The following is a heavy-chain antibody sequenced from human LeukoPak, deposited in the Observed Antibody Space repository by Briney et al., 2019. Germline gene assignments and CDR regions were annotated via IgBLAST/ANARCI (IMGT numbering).Heavy chain of an antibody. D-gene: IGHD6-13*01. CDR2: IYSGGST. J-gene: IGHJ3*02. CDR1: GFTVSSNY. Sequence: GGSLRLSCAASGFTVSSNYMSWVRQAPGKGLEWVSVIYSGGSTYYADSVKGRFTISRDNSKNTLYLQMNSLRAEDTAVYYCARGSIAAAGDDAFDIWGQGTMDTVSS. V-gene: IGHV3-66*01. CDR3: ARGSIAAAGDDAFDI.